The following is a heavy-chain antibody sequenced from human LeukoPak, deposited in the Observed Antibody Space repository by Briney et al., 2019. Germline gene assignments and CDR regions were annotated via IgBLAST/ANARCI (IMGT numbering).Heavy chain of an antibody. Sequence: PGGSLRLSCAASGFTFSSYAMSWVRQAPGKGLEWVSAISGSGSSTYYADSVKGRFTISRDNSKNTLYLQMNSLRAEDTAVYYCAKAGTGGTLVDYWGQGTLVTVSS. D-gene: IGHD7-27*01. J-gene: IGHJ4*02. CDR1: GFTFSSYA. V-gene: IGHV3-23*01. CDR3: AKAGTGGTLVDY. CDR2: ISGSGSST.